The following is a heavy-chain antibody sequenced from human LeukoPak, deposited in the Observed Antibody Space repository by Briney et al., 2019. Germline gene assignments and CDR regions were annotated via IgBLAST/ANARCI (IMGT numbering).Heavy chain of an antibody. J-gene: IGHJ3*02. CDR3: VALSYDSSGSQGNAFDI. CDR1: GFSFSSYA. Sequence: GGSLRLSCAASGFSFSSYAMSWVRQAPGKGLEWVSGLSGSGSNTYYADSVKGRFTIYRDNSKDTLYLEMNSLRAEDTAVYYCVALSYDSSGSQGNAFDIWGQGTMVTVSS. D-gene: IGHD3-22*01. V-gene: IGHV3-23*01. CDR2: LSGSGSNT.